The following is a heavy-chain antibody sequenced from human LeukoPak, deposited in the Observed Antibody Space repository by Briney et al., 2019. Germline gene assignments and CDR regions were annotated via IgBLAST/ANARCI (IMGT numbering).Heavy chain of an antibody. V-gene: IGHV4-39*07. CDR2: LYHSGDT. Sequence: PSETLSLTCAVSGASVSSSSYYWVWIRQPPGGGLEWVGSLYHSGDTYYSPSLKSRVTISVDTSRNQVSLRLTSVTAADTALYYCARAVNIWVEYWGQGSLVTVSS. CDR3: ARAVNIWVEY. J-gene: IGHJ1*01. D-gene: IGHD3-3*01. CDR1: GASVSSSSYY.